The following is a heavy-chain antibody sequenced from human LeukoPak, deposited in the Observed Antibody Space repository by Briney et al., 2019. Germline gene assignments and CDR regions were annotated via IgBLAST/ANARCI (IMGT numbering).Heavy chain of an antibody. Sequence: SGESLQISCKDSGYRFTSYWIGWVRPMPGKGLEWMGIIYPGDSDTRYSPSFQGQVTISADKSISTPYLQWSSLKASDTAMYYCARRGWDPAAFDIWGQGTMVTVSS. J-gene: IGHJ3*02. CDR1: GYRFTSYW. D-gene: IGHD1-26*01. CDR3: ARRGWDPAAFDI. V-gene: IGHV5-51*01. CDR2: IYPGDSDT.